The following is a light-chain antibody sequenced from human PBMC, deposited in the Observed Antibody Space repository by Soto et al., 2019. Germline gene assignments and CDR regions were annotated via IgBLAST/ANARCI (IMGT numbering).Light chain of an antibody. CDR3: QQYYSSPLT. CDR2: WAS. Sequence: DIVMTQSPDSLAVSLGGRATINCKSSQSVSYSSDKRNCLAWYQQKPGLPPKLLIYWASTRESGVPDRFSGTVSGTDFTLTISSLQAEDVAVYYCQQYYSSPLTFGGGTKVEIK. V-gene: IGKV4-1*01. CDR1: QSVSYSSDKRNC. J-gene: IGKJ4*01.